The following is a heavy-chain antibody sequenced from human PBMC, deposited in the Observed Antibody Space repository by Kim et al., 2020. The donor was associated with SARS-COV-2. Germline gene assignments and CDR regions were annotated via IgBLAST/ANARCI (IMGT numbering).Heavy chain of an antibody. V-gene: IGHV3-23*01. J-gene: IGHJ6*02. CDR3: AKGRGKFYYYYPVDV. CDR2: IGNSGDST. CDR1: GFTFNSYA. D-gene: IGHD3-16*01. Sequence: GGSLRLSCAASGFTFNSYAMSWVRQAPGQGLEWVSTIGNSGDSTYYAEFLKGRFSISRDNSKNTVYLQMNSLRVEDTAVYYCAKGRGKFYYYYPVDVWGQGTTVTVSS.